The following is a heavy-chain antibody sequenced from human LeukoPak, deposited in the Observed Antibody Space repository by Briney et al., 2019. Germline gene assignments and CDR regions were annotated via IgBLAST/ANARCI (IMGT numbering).Heavy chain of an antibody. D-gene: IGHD2-2*01. Sequence: ASVKVSCKASGYTFTGNYVHWVRQAPGQGLEWMGWISPHSGVTNYAQNFQGRVTMTRDTAITTVYMELSGLRSGDTSVYYCAREGVLGLAARGLDYWGQGTLVTVSS. V-gene: IGHV1-2*02. CDR3: AREGVLGLAARGLDY. J-gene: IGHJ4*02. CDR2: ISPHSGVT. CDR1: GYTFTGNY.